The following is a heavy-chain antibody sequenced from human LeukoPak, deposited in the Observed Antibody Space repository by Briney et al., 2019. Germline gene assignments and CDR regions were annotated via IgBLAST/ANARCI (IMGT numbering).Heavy chain of an antibody. Sequence: GGSLRLSCAASGFTFSSYEMNWVRQAPGKGLEWVSSISSSSSYIYYADSVKGRFTISRDNAKNSLYLQMNSLRAEDTAVYYCARVSIVARPFDYWGQGTLVTVSS. V-gene: IGHV3-21*01. J-gene: IGHJ4*02. CDR3: ARVSIVARPFDY. D-gene: IGHD5-12*01. CDR2: ISSSSSYI. CDR1: GFTFSSYE.